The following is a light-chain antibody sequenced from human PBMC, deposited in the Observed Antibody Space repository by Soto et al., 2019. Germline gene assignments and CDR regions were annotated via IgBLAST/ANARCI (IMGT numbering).Light chain of an antibody. Sequence: QSVLTQPPSVSGAPGQRVTISCTGSSSNIGAGYDVHWYQQLPGTAPELLIFGTTNRPSGVPDRFSGSKSGTSVSLAITGLQSEDESDYYCAACDDSLNGRVFGGGTKLTVL. J-gene: IGLJ2*01. V-gene: IGLV1-40*01. CDR1: SSNIGAGYD. CDR3: AACDDSLNGRV. CDR2: GTT.